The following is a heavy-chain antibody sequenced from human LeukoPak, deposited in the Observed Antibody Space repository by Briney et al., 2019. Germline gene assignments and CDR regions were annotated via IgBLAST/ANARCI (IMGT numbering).Heavy chain of an antibody. CDR1: GFTFSSYA. CDR2: ISYDGSNK. J-gene: IGHJ6*02. CDR3: ARAAYHYGMDV. V-gene: IGHV3-30-3*01. Sequence: GGSLRLSCAASGFTFSSYAMHWVRQAPGKGLEWVAVISYDGSNKYYADSVKGRFTISRDNSKNTLYLQMNSLRAEDTAVYYCARAAYHYGMDVWGQGTTVTVSS.